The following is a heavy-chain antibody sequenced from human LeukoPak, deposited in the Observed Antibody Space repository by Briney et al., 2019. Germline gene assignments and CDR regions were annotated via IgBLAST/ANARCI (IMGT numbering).Heavy chain of an antibody. CDR3: ARADIGFSFFDP. J-gene: IGHJ5*02. CDR2: ISSSSSYI. Sequence: NPGGSLRLSCAASGFTFGSYSINWVRQAPGKGLEWVSSISSSSSYIYYADSVKGRFTISRDNAKNSLYLQMNSLRAEDTAVYYCARADIGFSFFDPWGQGTLVTVSS. V-gene: IGHV3-21*01. CDR1: GFTFGSYS. D-gene: IGHD3-10*01.